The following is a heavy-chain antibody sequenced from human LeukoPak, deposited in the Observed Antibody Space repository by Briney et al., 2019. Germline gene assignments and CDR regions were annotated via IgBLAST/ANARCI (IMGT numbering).Heavy chain of an antibody. D-gene: IGHD3-22*01. J-gene: IGHJ6*02. CDR2: INDYTGNT. CDR3: ARGRIAKIVVVHSFHYGMDV. V-gene: IGHV4-34*01. Sequence: SETLSLTCDVFGGSFTDYFWTWIRQSPGKGLEWIGEINDYTGNTNYNPSLNSRISISLEKSKNQFSLELKSVTAADTAVYYCARGRIAKIVVVHSFHYGMDVWGQGTTVTVSS. CDR1: GGSFTDYF.